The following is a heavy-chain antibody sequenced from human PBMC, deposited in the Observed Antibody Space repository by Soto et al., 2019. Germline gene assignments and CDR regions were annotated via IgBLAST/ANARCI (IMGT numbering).Heavy chain of an antibody. CDR1: GGTFSSYA. CDR3: ARSQGSSTSLEIYYYYYDGMDV. Sequence: VQLVQSGAEVKKPGSSVKVSCKASGGTFSSYAISWVRQAPGQGLEWMGGIIPISGTANYAQKFQGRVTITADESTSTVYMALSSLRSEDTAVYFCARSQGSSTSLEIYYYYYDGMDVWSQGTTVTVSS. J-gene: IGHJ6*02. V-gene: IGHV1-69*01. D-gene: IGHD2-2*01. CDR2: IIPISGTA.